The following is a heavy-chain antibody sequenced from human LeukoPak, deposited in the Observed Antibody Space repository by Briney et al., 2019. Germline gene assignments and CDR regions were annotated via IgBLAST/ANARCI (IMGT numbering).Heavy chain of an antibody. J-gene: IGHJ4*02. CDR1: GGSIRSYH. CDR3: ATISSRVFDY. CDR2: IYDIGST. D-gene: IGHD6-6*01. Sequence: SESLSLTCTVSGGSIRSYHWSWIRQPPGKGLEWIGYIYDIGSTNYNPSLNSRVTISEDTSENQFSLKLSSVTAADTAVYYCATISSRVFDYWGQGTLVTVSS. V-gene: IGHV4-59*08.